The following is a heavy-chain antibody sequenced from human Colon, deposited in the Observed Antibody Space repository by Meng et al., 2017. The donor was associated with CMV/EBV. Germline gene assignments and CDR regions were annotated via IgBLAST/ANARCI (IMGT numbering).Heavy chain of an antibody. Sequence: GESLKISCAASGFTFSSYAMHWVRQAPGKGLEWVAVISYDGSNKYYADSVKGRFTISRDNSKNTLYLQMNSLRAEDTAVYYCARERYYYGSGSYFSSGYYYGMDVWGQETTVTVSS. V-gene: IGHV3-30-3*01. D-gene: IGHD3-10*01. CDR1: GFTFSSYA. CDR2: ISYDGSNK. CDR3: ARERYYYGSGSYFSSGYYYGMDV. J-gene: IGHJ6*02.